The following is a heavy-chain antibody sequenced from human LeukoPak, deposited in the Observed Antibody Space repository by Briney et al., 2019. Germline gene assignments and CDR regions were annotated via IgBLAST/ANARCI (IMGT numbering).Heavy chain of an antibody. J-gene: IGHJ4*02. CDR2: IWYDGSNK. D-gene: IGHD1-26*01. CDR3: AKGGSGTYFLDY. Sequence: TGGSLRLSCAASGFTFSSYGMHWVRQAPGKGLEWVAVIWYDGSNKYYADSVKGRFTISRDNSKNTLYLQMNSLRAEDTAVYYCAKGGSGTYFLDYWGQGTLVTVSS. V-gene: IGHV3-33*06. CDR1: GFTFSSYG.